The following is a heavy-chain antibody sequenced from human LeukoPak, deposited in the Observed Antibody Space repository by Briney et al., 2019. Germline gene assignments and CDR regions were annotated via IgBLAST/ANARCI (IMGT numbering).Heavy chain of an antibody. D-gene: IGHD2-15*01. Sequence: GRSLRLSCAGSGFTFNDYAMHWVRQAPGKGLEWVSGISWNSGSTDYADSVKGRFTISRDNAKNSLYLQMNSLRAEDTAVYYCARLPCGGSCYGVYYGMDVWGQGTTVTVSS. CDR3: ARLPCGGSCYGVYYGMDV. CDR1: GFTFNDYA. V-gene: IGHV3-9*01. J-gene: IGHJ6*02. CDR2: ISWNSGST.